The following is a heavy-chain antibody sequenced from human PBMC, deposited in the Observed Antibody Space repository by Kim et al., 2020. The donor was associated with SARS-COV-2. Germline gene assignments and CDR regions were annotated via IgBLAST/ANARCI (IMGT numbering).Heavy chain of an antibody. D-gene: IGHD3-3*01. CDR1: GFTFSSYG. J-gene: IGHJ6*02. V-gene: IGHV3-30*18. Sequence: GGSLRLSCAASGFTFSSYGMHWVRQAPGKGLEWVAVISYDGSNKYYADSVKGRFTISRDNSKNTLYLQMNSLRVEDTAVYYCAKGSGTYDFWSGYLDPDYYYYYGMDVWGQGTTVTVSS. CDR2: ISYDGSNK. CDR3: AKGSGTYDFWSGYLDPDYYYYYGMDV.